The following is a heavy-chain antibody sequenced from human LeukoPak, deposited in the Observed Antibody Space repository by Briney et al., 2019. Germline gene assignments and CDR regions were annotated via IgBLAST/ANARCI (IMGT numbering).Heavy chain of an antibody. J-gene: IGHJ6*02. CDR1: GGSFSGYY. D-gene: IGHD4-17*01. V-gene: IGHV4-34*01. CDR2: INHSGST. CDR3: ARGLRGYYYYGMDV. Sequence: SETLSLTCAVYGGSFSGYYWGWIRQPPGKGLEWIGEINHSGSTNYNPSLKSRVTISVDTSKNQFSLKLSSVTAADTAVYYCARGLRGYYYYGMDVWGQGTTVTVSS.